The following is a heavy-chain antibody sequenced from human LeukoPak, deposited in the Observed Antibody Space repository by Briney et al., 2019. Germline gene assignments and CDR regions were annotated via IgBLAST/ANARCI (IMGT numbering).Heavy chain of an antibody. Sequence: GGPLTLSRAASGFPFSSYAMSWVRPPPGKGLAGVSAISGSDGSTYYADSAKGRFTISRDNSTNTLYLQMNSLRAEDTPVYYCAKSRHKRTYYYDSSGYAFSDYWGQGALVTVPS. CDR1: GFPFSSYA. V-gene: IGHV3-23*01. CDR2: ISGSDGST. D-gene: IGHD3-22*01. CDR3: AKSRHKRTYYYDSSGYAFSDY. J-gene: IGHJ4*02.